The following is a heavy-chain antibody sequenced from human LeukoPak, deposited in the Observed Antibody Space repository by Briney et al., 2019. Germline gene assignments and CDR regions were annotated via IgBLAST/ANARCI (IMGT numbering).Heavy chain of an antibody. Sequence: PSETLSLTCTVSGGSISSGGYSWSCIRQPPGKGLEWIGYIYYSGSTNYNPSPKSRVTISVDTSKNQFSLKLSSVTAADTAVYYCAGIGGLVRGVIINGWFDPWGQGTLVTVSS. CDR2: IYYSGST. V-gene: IGHV4-61*08. CDR1: GGSISSGGYS. J-gene: IGHJ5*02. D-gene: IGHD3-10*01. CDR3: AGIGGLVRGVIINGWFDP.